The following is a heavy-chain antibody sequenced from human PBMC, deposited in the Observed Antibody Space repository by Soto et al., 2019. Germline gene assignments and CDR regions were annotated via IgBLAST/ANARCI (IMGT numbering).Heavy chain of an antibody. J-gene: IGHJ4*02. Sequence: GGSLRLSCSASGFTFSIYTMHWVRQAPGKGLEYASTISSNGGSTYYADSVKARFTISRDNSKNTLFLQMSSLRAEDTAVYYCVKDQGSTTWYYFFDYWGQGTLVTVSS. CDR3: VKDQGSTTWYYFFDY. V-gene: IGHV3-64D*06. CDR1: GFTFSIYT. D-gene: IGHD6-13*01. CDR2: ISSNGGST.